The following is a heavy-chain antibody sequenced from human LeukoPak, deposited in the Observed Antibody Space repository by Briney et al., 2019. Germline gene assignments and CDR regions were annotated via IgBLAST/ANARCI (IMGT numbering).Heavy chain of an antibody. CDR3: ARDLTTVDDY. CDR1: GYSFTSYW. J-gene: IGHJ4*02. D-gene: IGHD4-23*01. Sequence: LGESLKISCKGSGYSFTSYWIGWVRQMPGKGLEWMGIIPILGIANYAQKFQGRVTITADKSTSTAYMELSSLRSEDTAVYYCARDLTTVDDYWGQGTLVTVSS. CDR2: IIPILGIA. V-gene: IGHV1-69*04.